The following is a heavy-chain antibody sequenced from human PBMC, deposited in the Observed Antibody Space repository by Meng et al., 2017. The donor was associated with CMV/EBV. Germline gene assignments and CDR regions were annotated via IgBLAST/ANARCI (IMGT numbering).Heavy chain of an antibody. J-gene: IGHJ5*01. D-gene: IGHD3-10*01. CDR2: IYYSGST. CDR3: ARQKPNVLLWLGWFDS. V-gene: IGHV4-39*01. Sequence: SETLSLTCTASGGSISSSSYYWGWIRQPPGKGLVWIGSIYYSGSTYYNPSRKSRVTISVATSKNQFYLKMSSVTAADTAVYYCARQKPNVLLWLGWFDSWGQGTLVTVSS. CDR1: GGSISSSSYY.